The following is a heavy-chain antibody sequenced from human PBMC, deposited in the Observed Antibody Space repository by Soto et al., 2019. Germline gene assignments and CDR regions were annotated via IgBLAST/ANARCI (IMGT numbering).Heavy chain of an antibody. Sequence: SETLSLTCAVYGGSFSGYYWSWIRQPPGKGLEWIGEINHSGSTNYNPSLKSRVTISVDTSKNQFSLKLSSVTAADTAVYYCARGPPRSLTTVTNNPITTELSPRNRPKRAFDPWGQGTLVTVSS. D-gene: IGHD4-17*01. J-gene: IGHJ5*02. CDR1: GGSFSGYY. CDR3: ARGPPRSLTTVTNNPITTELSPRNRPKRAFDP. V-gene: IGHV4-34*01. CDR2: INHSGST.